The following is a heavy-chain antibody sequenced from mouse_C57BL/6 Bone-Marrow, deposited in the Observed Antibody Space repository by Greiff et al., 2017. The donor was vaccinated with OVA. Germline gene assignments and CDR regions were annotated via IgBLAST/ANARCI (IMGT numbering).Heavy chain of an antibody. CDR3: ENCYGSSAGPWCAY. Sequence: EVQLMESGGGLVKPGGSLKLSCAASGFTFSDYGMHWVRQAPEKGLEWVAYISSCSGTIYYADTVKGRFPLSRDNAKNTMFLQMNSLRSEDTAMYYCENCYGSSAGPWCAYWGQGTLVTVSA. CDR1: GFTFSDYG. V-gene: IGHV5-17*01. CDR2: ISSCSGTI. J-gene: IGHJ3*01. D-gene: IGHD1-1*01.